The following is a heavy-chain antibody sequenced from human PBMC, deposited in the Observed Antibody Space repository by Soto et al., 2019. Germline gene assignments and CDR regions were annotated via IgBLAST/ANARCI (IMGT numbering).Heavy chain of an antibody. J-gene: IGHJ4*02. CDR3: AKGSSWTSVSWHLAPFEF. CDR1: GFTFSTYA. V-gene: IGHV3-23*01. D-gene: IGHD3-9*01. Sequence: EVQLLESGGGFVQPGGSLRLSCAASGFTFSTYAISWVRQSPGKGLEWVSAMSGSGATTHHADSVKGRFTISRDKSKNTLYLQLNSLRAEDTAVYFCAKGSSWTSVSWHLAPFEFWGQGTLGTVSS. CDR2: MSGSGATT.